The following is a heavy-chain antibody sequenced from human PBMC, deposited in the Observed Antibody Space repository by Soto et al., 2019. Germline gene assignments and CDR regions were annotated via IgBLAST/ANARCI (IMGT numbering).Heavy chain of an antibody. Sequence: EVQLVESGGGLVKPGGSLRLSCAASGFTFSSYSMNWVRQAPGKGLEWVSSISSSSSYIYYADSVKGRFTISRDNAKNSLYLKMNSLRAEDTAVYYCARDPEKYCSGGSCYPPPVYWGQGTLVTVSS. CDR1: GFTFSSYS. D-gene: IGHD2-15*01. CDR2: ISSSSSYI. V-gene: IGHV3-21*01. CDR3: ARDPEKYCSGGSCYPPPVY. J-gene: IGHJ4*02.